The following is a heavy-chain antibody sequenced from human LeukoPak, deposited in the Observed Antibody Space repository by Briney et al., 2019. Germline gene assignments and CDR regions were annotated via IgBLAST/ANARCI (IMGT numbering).Heavy chain of an antibody. CDR2: ISTDSLTI. CDR1: GFTFSSHA. D-gene: IGHD1-26*01. J-gene: IGHJ4*02. Sequence: GGSLRLSCAASGFTFSSHAMNWVRQAPGKGLEWISSISTDSLTIKYADFVSGQFTISRDNAEHLLFLQMNSLRAEDTAVYYCVRQEVGTIPKFDYWGQGTLVTVSS. V-gene: IGHV3-48*04. CDR3: VRQEVGTIPKFDY.